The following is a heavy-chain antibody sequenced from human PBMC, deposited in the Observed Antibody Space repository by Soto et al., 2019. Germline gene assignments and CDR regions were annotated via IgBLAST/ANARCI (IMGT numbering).Heavy chain of an antibody. J-gene: IGHJ4*02. CDR3: ASGIQLWLRRINNGYSG. CDR2: ISAYNGNT. Sequence: GASVKVSCKASGYTFTSYGISWVRQAPGQGLEWMGGISAYNGNTNYAQKLQGRVTITTDTSTNTVYMELRSLRSEDTAVYFCASGIQLWLRRINNGYSGWGQGTLVTVSS. D-gene: IGHD5-18*01. V-gene: IGHV1-18*01. CDR1: GYTFTSYG.